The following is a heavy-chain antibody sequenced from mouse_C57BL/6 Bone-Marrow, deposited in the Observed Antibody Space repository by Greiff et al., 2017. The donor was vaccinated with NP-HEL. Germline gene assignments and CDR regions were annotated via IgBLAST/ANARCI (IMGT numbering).Heavy chain of an antibody. D-gene: IGHD1-1*01. CDR3: ARKDGSSPWYFDV. J-gene: IGHJ1*03. CDR2: IWSGGST. Sequence: VQLQESGPGLVQPSQSLSITCTVSGFSLTSYGVHWVRQSPGKGLEWLGGIWSGGSTDYNAAFISRLSIRKDNSKSQVFFKMNSLQADDTAIYYCARKDGSSPWYFDVWGTGTTVTVSS. CDR1: GFSLTSYG. V-gene: IGHV2-2*01.